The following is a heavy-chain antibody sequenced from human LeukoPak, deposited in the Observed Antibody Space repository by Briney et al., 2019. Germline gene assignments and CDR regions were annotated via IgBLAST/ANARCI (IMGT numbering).Heavy chain of an antibody. CDR3: AREYYGSGSYYNVGY. J-gene: IGHJ4*02. Sequence: GGSLRLSCAASGFTFDDYGMSWVRQVPGKGLEWVSGINWNGGRTGYADSVKGRFTISRDNAKKSLYVQMNSLRAEDTALYYCAREYYGSGSYYNVGYWGQGTLVTASS. V-gene: IGHV3-20*04. CDR2: INWNGGRT. D-gene: IGHD3-10*01. CDR1: GFTFDDYG.